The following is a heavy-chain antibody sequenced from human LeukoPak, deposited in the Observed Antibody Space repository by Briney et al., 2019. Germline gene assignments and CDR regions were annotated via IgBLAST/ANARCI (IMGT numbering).Heavy chain of an antibody. CDR3: ARGICGDYDRDRRYYYYYMDV. V-gene: IGHV4-34*01. J-gene: IGHJ6*03. CDR1: GGSFSGYY. CDR2: INHSGST. D-gene: IGHD4-17*01. Sequence: PSETLSLTCAVYGGSFSGYYWSWIRQPPGKGLEWIGEINHSGSTNYNPSLKSRVTISVDTSKNQFSLKLSSVTAADTAVYYCARGICGDYDRDRRYYYYYMDVWGKGTTVTVSS.